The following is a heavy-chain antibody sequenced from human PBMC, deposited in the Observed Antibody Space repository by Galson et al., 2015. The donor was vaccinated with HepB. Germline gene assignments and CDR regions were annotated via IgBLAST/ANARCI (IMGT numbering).Heavy chain of an antibody. CDR3: ARAALGWFDP. D-gene: IGHD6-25*01. V-gene: IGHV3-11*01. CDR2: MSSSGSTI. Sequence: SLRLSCAASGFIFSDYHMSWIRQAPGKGLEWVSYMSSSGSTISYADSMKGRFTITRDNAKNSLHLQMNSLRAEDTAVYYCARAALGWFDPWGQGTLVTVSS. CDR1: GFIFSDYH. J-gene: IGHJ5*02.